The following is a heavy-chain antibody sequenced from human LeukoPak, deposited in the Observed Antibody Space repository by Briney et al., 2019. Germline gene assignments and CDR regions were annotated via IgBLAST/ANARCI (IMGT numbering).Heavy chain of an antibody. CDR2: IRSKAHSYAT. Sequence: GGPLRLSCAASGFTFSGSSMHWVRQASGKGLEWVGRIRSKAHSYATAYAASVKGRFTISRDDSKNTAYLQMNSLKSDDTAVYYCTRPPRNDYNDAFDIWGQGTMVTVSS. CDR3: TRPPRNDYNDAFDI. CDR1: GFTFSGSS. V-gene: IGHV3-73*01. J-gene: IGHJ3*02. D-gene: IGHD5-24*01.